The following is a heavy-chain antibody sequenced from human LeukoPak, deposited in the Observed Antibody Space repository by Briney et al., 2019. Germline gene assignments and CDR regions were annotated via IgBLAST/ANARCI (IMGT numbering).Heavy chain of an antibody. V-gene: IGHV3-15*01. J-gene: IGHJ4*02. CDR3: STLTSRGLSDS. CDR1: GFTFSSYA. D-gene: IGHD1-20*01. Sequence: SGGSLRLSCAASGFTFSSYAMSWVRQAPGKGLEWVGRIKSKADGETIDYAAPVKGRFTFLRDDSKNMLYLQMNSLKSEDTAVYYCSTLTSRGLSDSWGQGTLVTVSS. CDR2: IKSKADGETI.